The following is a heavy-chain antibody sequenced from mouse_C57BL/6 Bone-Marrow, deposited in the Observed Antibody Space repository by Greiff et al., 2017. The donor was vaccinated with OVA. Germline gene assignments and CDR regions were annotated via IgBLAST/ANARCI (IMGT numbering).Heavy chain of an antibody. CDR1: GFTFSDYY. D-gene: IGHD1-1*01. J-gene: IGHJ2*01. Sequence: EVQRVASEGGLVQPGSSMKLSCTASGFTFSDYYMAWVRQVPEKGLEWVANINYDGSSTYYLDSLKSRFIISRDNAKNILYLQMSSLKSEDTATYYCARGGGSNYFDYWGQGTTLTVSS. CDR3: ARGGGSNYFDY. CDR2: INYDGSST. V-gene: IGHV5-16*01.